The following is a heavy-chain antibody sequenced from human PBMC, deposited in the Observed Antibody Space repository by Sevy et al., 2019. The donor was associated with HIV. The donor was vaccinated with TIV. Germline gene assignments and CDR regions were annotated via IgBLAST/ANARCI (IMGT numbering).Heavy chain of an antibody. CDR3: AGGLPTSLRSFDS. Sequence: ASVKVSCKPSEFTFSGYYIHWVRQASGRGLEWMGWISLHSNGTAYGHSFQGRITLTRDTSMHTAFMELSSLTSDDTAVYFCAGGLPTSLRSFDSWGQGTQVTVSS. CDR2: ISLHSNGT. V-gene: IGHV1-2*07. CDR1: EFTFSGYY. J-gene: IGHJ4*02.